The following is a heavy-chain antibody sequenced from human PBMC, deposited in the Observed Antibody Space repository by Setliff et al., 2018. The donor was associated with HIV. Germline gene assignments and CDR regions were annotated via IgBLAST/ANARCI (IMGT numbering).Heavy chain of an antibody. D-gene: IGHD3-22*01. V-gene: IGHV4-61*01. Sequence: SETLSLTCTVSGGSFSSSSYYWGWIRQPPGKGLEWIGYVYYSGITNYNVSLKSRVTISVDTSKNQFSLKVRSVTAADTAVYYCAGADYSDTSGYYSNFDYWGQGTLVTVSS. J-gene: IGHJ4*02. CDR2: VYYSGIT. CDR3: AGADYSDTSGYYSNFDY. CDR1: GGSFSSSSYY.